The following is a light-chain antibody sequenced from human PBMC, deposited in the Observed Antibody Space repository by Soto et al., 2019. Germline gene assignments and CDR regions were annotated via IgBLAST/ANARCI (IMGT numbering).Light chain of an antibody. V-gene: IGKV3-20*01. CDR1: QTVTNDY. Sequence: VLTQSPGTLSLSPGERVTLSCRASQTVTNDYLAWYQQKDGQAPRLLIYDASTRATGVPDRFSGSGSGPDYTLTITRLEPEDFAVYSCQQYGFSPISFGQGTRLELK. CDR3: QQYGFSPIS. J-gene: IGKJ5*01. CDR2: DAS.